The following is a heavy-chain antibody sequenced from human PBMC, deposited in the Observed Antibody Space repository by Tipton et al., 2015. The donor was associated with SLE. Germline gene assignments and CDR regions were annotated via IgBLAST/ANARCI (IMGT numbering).Heavy chain of an antibody. Sequence: TLSLTCAVYGGSFSGYFWSWIRQPPGKGLEWIGEINHSGGTYYNPSLKSRVTISVDTSKNQFSLKLSSVTAADTAVYYCASTVDTAMAQHWGQGTLVTVSS. D-gene: IGHD5-18*01. CDR3: ASTVDTAMAQH. V-gene: IGHV4-34*01. CDR1: GGSFSGYF. CDR2: INHSGGT. J-gene: IGHJ1*01.